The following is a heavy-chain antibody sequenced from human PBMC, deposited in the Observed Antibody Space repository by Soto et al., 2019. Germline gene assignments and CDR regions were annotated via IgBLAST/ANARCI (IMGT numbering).Heavy chain of an antibody. V-gene: IGHV3-23*01. CDR2: ISGSGGSV. J-gene: IGHJ3*01. Sequence: EVQLLESGGGLVRPGGSLRLSCAASGFTFNNYAMNWVRQAPGKGLEWVSVISGSGGSVYYADSVQGRFTISRDNSKNTLYLQMNSLRAEDTAIYYCVREGSGWYSRGSFDFWGRGTMVTVSS. CDR1: GFTFNNYA. CDR3: VREGSGWYSRGSFDF. D-gene: IGHD6-19*01.